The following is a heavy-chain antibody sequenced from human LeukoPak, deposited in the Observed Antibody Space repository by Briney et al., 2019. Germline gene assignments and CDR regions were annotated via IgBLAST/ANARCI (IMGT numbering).Heavy chain of an antibody. J-gene: IGHJ4*02. CDR1: GGSFSGYY. CDR3: ARDLTQDYYDSSGYYSHYFDY. D-gene: IGHD3-22*01. Sequence: SETLSLTCAVYGGSFSGYYWSWIRQPPGKGLEWIGYIHYSGSTHYNPSLKSRVTISVDTSKNQFSLKLRSVTAADTALYYCARDLTQDYYDSSGYYSHYFDYWGQGTLVTVSS. CDR2: IHYSGST. V-gene: IGHV4-59*12.